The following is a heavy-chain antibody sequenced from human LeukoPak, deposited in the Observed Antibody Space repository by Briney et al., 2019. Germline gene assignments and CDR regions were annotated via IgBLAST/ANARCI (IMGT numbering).Heavy chain of an antibody. CDR3: ARVAYCSGDCYHYFEY. CDR1: GFTFRDYY. D-gene: IGHD2-21*02. Sequence: PGGSLRLSCAASGFTFRDYYMSWIRQAPGKGLEWVSYISGASTFTNYADSVKGRFAISRDNAKNTLYLQLNSLRAEDTAVYYCARVAYCSGDCYHYFEYWGQGTLATVSS. J-gene: IGHJ4*02. V-gene: IGHV3-11*06. CDR2: ISGASTFT.